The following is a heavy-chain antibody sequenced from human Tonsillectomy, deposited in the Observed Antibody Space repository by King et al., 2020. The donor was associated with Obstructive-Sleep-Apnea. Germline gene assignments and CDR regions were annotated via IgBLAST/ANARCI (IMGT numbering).Heavy chain of an antibody. CDR1: GGTFSSYA. V-gene: IGHV1-69*01. D-gene: IGHD5-12*01. CDR3: ARGGSGYVSGYGVPPGY. CDR2: IIPIFGTA. J-gene: IGHJ4*02. Sequence: QLVQSGAEVKKPGSSVKVSCKASGGTFSSYAISWVRQAPGQGLEWMGGIIPIFGTANYAQKFQGRVTITADESTSTAYMELGSLRSEDTAVYYCARGGSGYVSGYGVPPGYWGQGTLVTVSS.